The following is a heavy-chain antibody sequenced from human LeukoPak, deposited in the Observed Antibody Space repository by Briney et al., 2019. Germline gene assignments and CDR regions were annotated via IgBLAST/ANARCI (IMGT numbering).Heavy chain of an antibody. CDR1: GFTFSSYW. D-gene: IGHD2-2*01. J-gene: IGHJ4*02. Sequence: GGSLRLSCAASGFTFSSYWMSWVRQAPGKGLEWVANIKRDGSEKYYVDSVKGRFTISRDNAKNSLYLQMNSLRAEDTAVYYCATESVPAAISDYGYWGQGTLVTVPS. CDR2: IKRDGSEK. CDR3: ATESVPAAISDYGY. V-gene: IGHV3-7*01.